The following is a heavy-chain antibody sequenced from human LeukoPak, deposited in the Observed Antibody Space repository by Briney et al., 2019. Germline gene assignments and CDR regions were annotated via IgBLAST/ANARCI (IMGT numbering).Heavy chain of an antibody. CDR3: AGIVLMVYANWFDP. CDR2: IYYSGST. V-gene: IGHV4-39*01. CDR1: GGSISSSSYY. D-gene: IGHD2-8*01. J-gene: IGHJ5*02. Sequence: SETLSLTCTVSGGSISSSSYYWGWISQPPGKGLEWIGSIYYSGSTYYNPSLKSRVTISVDTSKNQFSLKLSSVTAADPAVYYCAGIVLMVYANWFDPWGQGTLVTVSS.